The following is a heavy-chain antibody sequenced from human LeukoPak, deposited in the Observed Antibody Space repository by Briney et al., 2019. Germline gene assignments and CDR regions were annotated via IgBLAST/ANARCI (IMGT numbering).Heavy chain of an antibody. V-gene: IGHV3-11*01. CDR1: GFTFTDYY. J-gene: IGHJ3*02. CDR3: ARGSSAWPRNAFDI. D-gene: IGHD6-19*01. CDR2: ISSSGTAT. Sequence: GGSLRLSCAASGFTFTDYYMNWICQAPGKGLEWVLYISSSGTATHYADSVRGRFTISRDNANSSLFLQMNSLRVEDTAVYFCARGSSAWPRNAFDIWGQGTMVTVSS.